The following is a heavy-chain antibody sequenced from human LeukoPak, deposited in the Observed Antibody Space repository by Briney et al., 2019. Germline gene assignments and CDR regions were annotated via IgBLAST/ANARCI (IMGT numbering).Heavy chain of an antibody. D-gene: IGHD3-3*01. CDR3: ASSRLQYYDFWSGLTTGMDV. V-gene: IGHV4-4*02. Sequence: PSETLSLTCAASGGSISSSNWWSWVRQPPGKGLEWIGEIYHSGSTNYNPSLKSRVTISVDKSKNQFSLKLSSVTAADTAVYYCASSRLQYYDFWSGLTTGMDVWGQGTTVTVSS. J-gene: IGHJ6*02. CDR1: GGSISSSNW. CDR2: IYHSGST.